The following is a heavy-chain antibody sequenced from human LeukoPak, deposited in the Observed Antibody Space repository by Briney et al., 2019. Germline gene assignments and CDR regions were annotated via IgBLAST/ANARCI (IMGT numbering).Heavy chain of an antibody. CDR1: VFTFSSYS. J-gene: IGHJ4*02. V-gene: IGHV3-21*01. Sequence: GGSLRLSCAASVFTFSSYSMNCLRQAPGKGLEWVSSISSSSRYIYYADSVKGRFTISRDNAKNSLYLQMNSLRAEDTAVYYCARLGDYDILSGYYSLNHFDYWGQETMVTVSS. D-gene: IGHD3-9*01. CDR2: ISSSSRYI. CDR3: ARLGDYDILSGYYSLNHFDY.